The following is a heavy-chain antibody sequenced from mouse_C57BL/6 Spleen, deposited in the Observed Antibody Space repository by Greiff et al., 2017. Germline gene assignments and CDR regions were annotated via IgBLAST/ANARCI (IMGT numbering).Heavy chain of an antibody. Sequence: QVQLQQSGPELVKPGASVKISCKASGYAFSSSWMNWVKQRPGKGLEWIGRIYPGDGDTNYNGKFKGKDTLTADKSSSTAYMQLSSLTSEDSAVYFCARGDYDSWFAYWGQGTLVTVSA. CDR2: IYPGDGDT. V-gene: IGHV1-82*01. CDR1: GYAFSSSW. D-gene: IGHD2-4*01. J-gene: IGHJ3*01. CDR3: ARGDYDSWFAY.